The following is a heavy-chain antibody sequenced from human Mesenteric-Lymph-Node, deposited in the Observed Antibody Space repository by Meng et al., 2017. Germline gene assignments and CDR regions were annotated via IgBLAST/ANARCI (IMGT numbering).Heavy chain of an antibody. CDR2: ISAGGST. CDR1: GFTFSSYA. J-gene: IGHJ6*02. V-gene: IGHV3-23*01. Sequence: GESLKISCVASGFTFSSYAMYWVRQTPGKRLEFVSAISAGGSTFYADSVKGRFTISRDNSKNTLYLQMNSLRAEDTAVYYCARVDPDYYYGMDVWGQGTTVTVSS. CDR3: ARVDPDYYYGMDV.